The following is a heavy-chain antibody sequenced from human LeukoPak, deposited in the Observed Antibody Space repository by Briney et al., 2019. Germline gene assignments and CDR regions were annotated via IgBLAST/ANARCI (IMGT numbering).Heavy chain of an antibody. V-gene: IGHV3-30*02. J-gene: IGHJ4*02. D-gene: IGHD6-19*01. Sequence: GGSLRLSCAASGFTLSSYGMHWVRQAPGKGLEWVAFIRYNGNNKYYADFVKGRFTISRDNSKNTLYLQMNSLRAEDTAVYYCAKGESSGWYTDRGLDYWGQGTLVTVSS. CDR1: GFTLSSYG. CDR3: AKGESSGWYTDRGLDY. CDR2: IRYNGNNK.